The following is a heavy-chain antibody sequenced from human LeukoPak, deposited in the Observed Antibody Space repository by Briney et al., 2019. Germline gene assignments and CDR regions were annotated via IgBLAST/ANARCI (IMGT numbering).Heavy chain of an antibody. Sequence: SVKVSCKASGGTFSSYAISWVRQAPGQGLEWMGGIIPIFGIANYAQKFQGRVTITADESTSTAYMELSSLRSEDTAVYYCARDPVPAALHDAFDIWGQGTMVIVSS. CDR1: GGTFSSYA. D-gene: IGHD2-2*01. CDR2: IIPIFGIA. CDR3: ARDPVPAALHDAFDI. J-gene: IGHJ3*02. V-gene: IGHV1-69*13.